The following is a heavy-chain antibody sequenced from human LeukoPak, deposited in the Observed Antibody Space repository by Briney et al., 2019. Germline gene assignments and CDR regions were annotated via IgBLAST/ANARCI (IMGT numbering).Heavy chain of an antibody. CDR3: AREGPYSSGTFRY. CDR2: IYSGDST. CDR1: GFTVSNNY. Sequence: GGSLRLSCAASGFTVSNNYMSWVRQAPGKGLEWVSVIYSGDSTYYADSVKGRFTISRDNSKNMVYLQVNSLRTEDTAVYYCAREGPYSSGTFRYWGQGTLVTVSS. J-gene: IGHJ4*02. D-gene: IGHD6-25*01. V-gene: IGHV3-53*01.